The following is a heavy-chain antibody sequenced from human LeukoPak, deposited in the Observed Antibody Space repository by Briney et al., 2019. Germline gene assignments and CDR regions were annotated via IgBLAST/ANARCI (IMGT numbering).Heavy chain of an antibody. CDR3: ARGLRDSSGREYFQH. Sequence: ASVKVSCKASGYTFTSYDINWVRQATGQGLEWMGSMNPNSGNTGYAQKFQGRVTMTRNTSISTAYMEMSSLRSEDTAVYYCARGLRDSSGREYFQHWGQGTLITVSS. CDR1: GYTFTSYD. CDR2: MNPNSGNT. D-gene: IGHD3-22*01. J-gene: IGHJ1*01. V-gene: IGHV1-8*02.